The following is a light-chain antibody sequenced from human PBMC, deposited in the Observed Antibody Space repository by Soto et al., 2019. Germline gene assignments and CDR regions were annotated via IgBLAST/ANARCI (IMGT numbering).Light chain of an antibody. CDR1: QNIKKY. CDR2: TAS. V-gene: IGKV1-39*01. J-gene: IGKJ4*01. Sequence: DIQMTQSPSSLCASVGDRVTITCRASQNIKKYLNWYQQKPGKAPNLLIYTASSLQVGLPSRFSGSGSGTDFTLTISSLQPEDCATYYCQQSFGTPLTFGGGTKVEIK. CDR3: QQSFGTPLT.